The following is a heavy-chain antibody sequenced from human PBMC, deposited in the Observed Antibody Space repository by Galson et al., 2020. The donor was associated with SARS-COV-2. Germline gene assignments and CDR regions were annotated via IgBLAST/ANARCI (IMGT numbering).Heavy chain of an antibody. CDR2: IYPGDSDT. CDR3: ARSDTTMTAHFDY. V-gene: IGHV5-51*07. J-gene: IGHJ4*02. Sequence: GESLKISCKGFGYSFTNYWIGWVHQMPGKGLEWMGIIYPGDSDTRYSPSFQGQVTISVDKSISTAYLQWSTLKASDTAMYYCARSDTTMTAHFDYWGQGTLVTVSS. CDR1: GYSFTNYW. D-gene: IGHD5-18*01.